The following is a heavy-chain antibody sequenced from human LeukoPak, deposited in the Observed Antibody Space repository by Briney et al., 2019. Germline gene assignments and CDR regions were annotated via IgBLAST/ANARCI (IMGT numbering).Heavy chain of an antibody. V-gene: IGHV4-31*03. CDR3: ARAGGFFSPFGY. D-gene: IGHD3-3*01. J-gene: IGHJ4*02. CDR1: GGSISSGGYY. CDR2: IYYSGST. Sequence: SETLSLTCTVSGGSISSGGYYWSWIRQHPGRGLEWIGYIYYSGSTYYNPSLKSRVTISVDTSKNQFSLKLSSVTAADTAMYYCARAGGFFSPFGYWGQGTLVTVSS.